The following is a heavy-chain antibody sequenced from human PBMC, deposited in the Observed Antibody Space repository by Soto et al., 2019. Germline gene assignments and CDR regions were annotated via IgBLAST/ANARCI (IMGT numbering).Heavy chain of an antibody. Sequence: ASVKVSCKASGGTFSSYAISWVRQAPGQGLEWMGGIIPIFGTANYAQKFQGRVTITADESTSTAYMELSSLRSEDTAVYYCAMGFRDNFTGYSSGWFITRRLSLPDYWGQGTLVTVSS. V-gene: IGHV1-69*13. CDR2: IIPIFGTA. CDR1: GGTFSSYA. J-gene: IGHJ4*02. CDR3: AMGFRDNFTGYSSGWFITRRLSLPDY. D-gene: IGHD6-19*01.